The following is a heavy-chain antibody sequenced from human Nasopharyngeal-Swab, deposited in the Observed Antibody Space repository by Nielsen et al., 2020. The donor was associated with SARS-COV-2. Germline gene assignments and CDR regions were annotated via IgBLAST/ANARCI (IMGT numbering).Heavy chain of an antibody. CDR1: GGSISSGSYY. CDR3: ASSMIAETYFDY. D-gene: IGHD3-22*01. Sequence: SETLSLTCTVSGGSISSGSYYWSWIRQPAGKGLEWIGRIYTSGSTNYNPSLKSRVTISVDTSKNQFSLKLSSVTAADTAVYYCASSMIAETYFDYWGQGTLVTVSS. J-gene: IGHJ4*02. V-gene: IGHV4-61*02. CDR2: IYTSGST.